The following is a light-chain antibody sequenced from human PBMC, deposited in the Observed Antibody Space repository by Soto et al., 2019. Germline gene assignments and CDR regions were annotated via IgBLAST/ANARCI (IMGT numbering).Light chain of an antibody. CDR2: EVS. CDR1: SSDVGNCNC. J-gene: IGLJ1*01. Sequence: QSALTQPASVSGSPGQSITISCTGASSDVGNCNCVSWYQQHPGKAPKLMIYEVSNRPAGVSNRFSGSKSGNTASLTISGLQAEDETDYYCSSYTSSGTLVFGSGTKLTVL. V-gene: IGLV2-14*01. CDR3: SSYTSSGTLV.